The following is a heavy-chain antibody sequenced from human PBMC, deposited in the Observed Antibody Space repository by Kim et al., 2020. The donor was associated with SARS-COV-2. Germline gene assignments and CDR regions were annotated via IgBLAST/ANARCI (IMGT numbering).Heavy chain of an antibody. CDR3: AKDLRITMVRGLNGY. V-gene: IGHV3-23*01. Sequence: GGSLRLSCAASGFTFSSYAMSWVRQAPGKGLEWVSAISGSGGSTYYADSVKGRFTISRDNSKNTLYLQMNSLRAEDTAVYYCAKDLRITMVRGLNGYWGQGTLVTVSS. J-gene: IGHJ4*02. CDR1: GFTFSSYA. CDR2: ISGSGGST. D-gene: IGHD3-10*01.